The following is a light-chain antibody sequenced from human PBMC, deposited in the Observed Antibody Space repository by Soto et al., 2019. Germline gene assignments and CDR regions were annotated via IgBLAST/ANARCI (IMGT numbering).Light chain of an antibody. CDR2: SNN. V-gene: IGLV1-44*01. CDR3: AAWDDSLNAVV. J-gene: IGLJ2*01. Sequence: QLVLTQPPSASGTPGQRVTISCSGSSSNIGSNTVSWYQQLPGTAPKLLIYSNNQRPSRVPDRFSGSKSGTSASLAISGLPAEDEADCYCAAWDDSLNAVVFGGGTKLTVL. CDR1: SSNIGSNT.